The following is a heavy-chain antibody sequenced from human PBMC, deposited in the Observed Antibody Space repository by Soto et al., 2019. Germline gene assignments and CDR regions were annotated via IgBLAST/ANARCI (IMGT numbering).Heavy chain of an antibody. CDR3: AHHPYYALAPYSFDY. V-gene: IGHV2-5*02. CDR1: GFSLSTSGVG. Sequence: QITLKESGPTLVKPTQTLTLTCTFSGFSLSTSGVGVGWIRQPPGKALEWLAVIYWDDDKRPSSSLKSRLTIPNHPSKNQVVLTMTNKDPVDTATYYCAHHPYYALAPYSFDYWGQGILVTVCS. J-gene: IGHJ4*02. D-gene: IGHD3-10*01. CDR2: IYWDDDK.